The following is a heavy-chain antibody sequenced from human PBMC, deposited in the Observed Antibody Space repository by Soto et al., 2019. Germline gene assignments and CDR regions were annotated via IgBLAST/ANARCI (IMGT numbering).Heavy chain of an antibody. CDR1: RYSFTSYW. D-gene: IGHD2-8*01. J-gene: IGHJ4*02. V-gene: IGHV5-10-1*01. CDR2: IDPSDSYT. CDR3: ARPFFGGYCSSDAYYTYDL. Sequence: GESLKISCKGSRYSFTSYWISWVRQMPGKGLEWMGRIDPSDSYTNYSPSFQGHVTISVDRSVSTAYLQWSSLKATDTAMYYCARPFFGGYCSSDAYYTYDLRGQGTMVTVSS.